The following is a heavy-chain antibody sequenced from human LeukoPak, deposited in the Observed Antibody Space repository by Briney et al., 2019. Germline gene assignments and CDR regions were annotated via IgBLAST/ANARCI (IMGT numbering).Heavy chain of an antibody. V-gene: IGHV4-30-4*08. J-gene: IGHJ5*02. CDR2: IYYSGST. Sequence: SETPSLTCTVSGGSISSGDYYWSWIRQPPGKGLEWIGYIYYSGSTYYNPSLKSRVTISVDTSKNQFSLKLSSVTAADTAVYYCARGCVLGSTSCYTGWFDPWGQGTLVTVSS. CDR3: ARGCVLGSTSCYTGWFDP. D-gene: IGHD2-2*02. CDR1: GGSISSGDYY.